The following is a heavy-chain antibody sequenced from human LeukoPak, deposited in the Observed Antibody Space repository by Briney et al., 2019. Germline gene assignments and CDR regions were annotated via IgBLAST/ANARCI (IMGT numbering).Heavy chain of an antibody. CDR3: ARDKGYYYYYMDV. V-gene: IGHV3-33*08. CDR1: GFTFRSYG. CDR2: ISYDGNDK. Sequence: GGSLRPSCAASGFTFRSYGMHWVRQAPGKGLEWVAVISYDGNDKHYADSVKGRFTISRDNAKNSLYLQMNSLRAEDTAVYYCARDKGYYYYYMDVWGKGTTVTVSS. J-gene: IGHJ6*03.